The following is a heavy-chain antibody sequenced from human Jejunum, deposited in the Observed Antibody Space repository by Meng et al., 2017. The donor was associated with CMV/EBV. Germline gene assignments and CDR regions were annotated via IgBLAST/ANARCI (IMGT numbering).Heavy chain of an antibody. Sequence: QLQLQESGPGLVKPSEXLSLTCTVSGGSISSSTYYWGWVRQPPGKGLEWIGLMRSSGSSFYSPSLRSRVTMSVDTSKNQFSLKVNSVTAADTAVYYCARDSSGVSGTFDSWGQGTLVTVSS. D-gene: IGHD5/OR15-5a*01. CDR2: MRSSGSS. CDR1: GGSISSSTYY. V-gene: IGHV4-39*07. J-gene: IGHJ4*02. CDR3: ARDSSGVSGTFDS.